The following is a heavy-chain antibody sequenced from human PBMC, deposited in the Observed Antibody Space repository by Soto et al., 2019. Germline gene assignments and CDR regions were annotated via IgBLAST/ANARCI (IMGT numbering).Heavy chain of an antibody. CDR3: AKDLNYYGSGSYFGY. CDR2: ISYDGSNK. CDR1: GFTFSSYG. J-gene: IGHJ4*01. D-gene: IGHD3-10*01. Sequence: QVQLVESGGGVVQPGRSLRLSCAASGFTFSSYGMHWVRQAPGKGLEWVAVISYDGSNKYYADSVKGRFTISRDNSKNTLYLQMNSLRAEDTAVYYCAKDLNYYGSGSYFGYWGHGTLVTVSS. V-gene: IGHV3-30*18.